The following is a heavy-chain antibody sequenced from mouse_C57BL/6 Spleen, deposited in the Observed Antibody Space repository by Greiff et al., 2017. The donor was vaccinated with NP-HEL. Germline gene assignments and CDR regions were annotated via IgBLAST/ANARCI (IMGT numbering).Heavy chain of an antibody. D-gene: IGHD4-1*01. J-gene: IGHJ3*01. Sequence: EVKLVESGGGLVKPGGSLKLSCAASGFTFSSYAMSWVRQTPEKRLEWVATISDGGSYTYYPDNVKGRFTISRDNAKNNLYLQMSHLKSEDTAMYYCARDSELGRFAYWGQGTLVTVSA. CDR2: ISDGGSYT. V-gene: IGHV5-4*01. CDR3: ARDSELGRFAY. CDR1: GFTFSSYA.